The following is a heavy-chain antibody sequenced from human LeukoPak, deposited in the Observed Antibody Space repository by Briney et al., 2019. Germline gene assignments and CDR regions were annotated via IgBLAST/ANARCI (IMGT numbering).Heavy chain of an antibody. J-gene: IGHJ4*02. V-gene: IGHV2-5*02. CDR2: IYWDDDK. Sequence: SGPTLVNPTQTLTLTCAFSGFSLSTNEMGVGWIRQPPGKALEWLALIYWDDDKRYNPSLKTRLTTTKDTSKNQVVLTMTNMDPVDTATYYCVHRSTIPFDYWGQGTLVTVSS. CDR3: VHRSTIPFDY. D-gene: IGHD1-1*01. CDR1: GFSLSTNEMG.